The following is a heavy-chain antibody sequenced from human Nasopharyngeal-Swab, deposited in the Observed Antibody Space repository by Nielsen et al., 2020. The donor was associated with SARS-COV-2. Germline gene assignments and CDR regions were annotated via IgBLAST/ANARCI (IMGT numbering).Heavy chain of an antibody. Sequence: GSLRLSCAASGFTFSSYAMHWVRQAPGKGLEWVSSISSSSSYIYYADSVKGRFTISRDNAKNSLYLQMNSLRAEDTAVYYCARATNVIYGMDVWGQGTTVTVSS. V-gene: IGHV3-21*01. CDR2: ISSSSSYI. CDR1: GFTFSSYA. D-gene: IGHD3-10*01. CDR3: ARATNVIYGMDV. J-gene: IGHJ6*02.